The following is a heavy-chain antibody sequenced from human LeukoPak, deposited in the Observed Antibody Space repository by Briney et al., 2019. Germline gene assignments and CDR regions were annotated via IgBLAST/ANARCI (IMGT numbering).Heavy chain of an antibody. CDR3: AKSSGSSSWYDYFDY. CDR1: GFYFNTYA. Sequence: GGSLSLSCAASGFYFNTYAMHWVRQAPGEGLEWVAFVRFDGSNTRYADSVKGRFTISRDNSKNTLFLQMNNLRPEDTAVYYCAKSSGSSSWYDYFDYWGQGTLATVSS. J-gene: IGHJ4*02. V-gene: IGHV3-30*02. D-gene: IGHD6-19*01. CDR2: VRFDGSNT.